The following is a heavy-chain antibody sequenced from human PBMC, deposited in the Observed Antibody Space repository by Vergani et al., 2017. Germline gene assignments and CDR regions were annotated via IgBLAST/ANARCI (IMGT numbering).Heavy chain of an antibody. D-gene: IGHD2-2*02. CDR2: IKSKIDGETI. CDR1: GFTFSNAW. V-gene: IGHV3-15*01. J-gene: IGHJ3*02. Sequence: EVQLVESGGGLVKPGGSLRLSCAASGFTFSNAWMNWVRQAPGKGLEWIGRIKSKIDGETIDYAAPVKGRFTISRDNSKNTLYLQMNSLRAEDTAVYYCAKDKFLIPPDAFDIWGQGTMVTVSS. CDR3: AKDKFLIPPDAFDI.